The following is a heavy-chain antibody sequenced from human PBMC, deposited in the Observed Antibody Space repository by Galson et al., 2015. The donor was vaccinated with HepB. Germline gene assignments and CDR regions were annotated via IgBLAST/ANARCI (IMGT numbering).Heavy chain of an antibody. CDR2: ISAYNGNT. V-gene: IGHV1-18*04. Sequence: SVKVSCKASGYTFTTYGITWVRQAPGQGLEWMGWISAYNGNTNFAQKLQGRVTMTADTSTSTAYMELRSLRSDDTAVYYCAREEYGDYAYYGMDVWGQGTTVTVSS. CDR1: GYTFTTYG. CDR3: AREEYGDYAYYGMDV. J-gene: IGHJ6*02. D-gene: IGHD4-17*01.